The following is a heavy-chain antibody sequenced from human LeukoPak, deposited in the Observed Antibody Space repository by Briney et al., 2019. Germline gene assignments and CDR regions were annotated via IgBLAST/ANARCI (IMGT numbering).Heavy chain of an antibody. V-gene: IGHV4-39*07. CDR1: GGSISSYY. CDR2: IYYSGST. CDR3: ARGQYYDSSGYSYYFDY. Sequence: SETLSLTCTVSGGSISSYYWGWIRQPPGKGLEWIGSIYYSGSTYYNPSLKSRVTISVDTSKNQFSLKLSSVTAADTAVYYCARGQYYDSSGYSYYFDYWGQGTLVTVSS. J-gene: IGHJ4*02. D-gene: IGHD3-22*01.